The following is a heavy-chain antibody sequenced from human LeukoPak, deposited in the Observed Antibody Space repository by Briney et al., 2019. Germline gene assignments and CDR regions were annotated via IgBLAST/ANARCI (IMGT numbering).Heavy chain of an antibody. J-gene: IGHJ4*02. CDR2: IYSGGST. Sequence: GGSLRLSCAASGFTVSSNYMSWVRQAPGKGLERVSVIYSGGSTYYADSVKGRFTISKDNSKNTLYLQMNSLRAEDTAVYYCARVAGYYYDSSGYFSPYYFDYWGQGTLVTVSS. CDR3: ARVAGYYYDSSGYFSPYYFDY. D-gene: IGHD3-22*01. CDR1: GFTVSSNY. V-gene: IGHV3-53*01.